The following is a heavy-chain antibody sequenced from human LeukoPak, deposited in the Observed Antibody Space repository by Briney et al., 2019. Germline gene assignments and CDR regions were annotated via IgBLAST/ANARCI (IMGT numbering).Heavy chain of an antibody. CDR3: ARGIAAPRAFDY. D-gene: IGHD6-6*01. J-gene: IGHJ4*02. V-gene: IGHV1-8*01. Sequence: ASVKVSCKASGYTFTSYDINWVRQATGQGREWMGWMNPNSGNTGYAQKFQGRVTMTRNTSISTAYMELSSLRSEDTAVYYCARGIAAPRAFDYWGQGTLVTVSS. CDR1: GYTFTSYD. CDR2: MNPNSGNT.